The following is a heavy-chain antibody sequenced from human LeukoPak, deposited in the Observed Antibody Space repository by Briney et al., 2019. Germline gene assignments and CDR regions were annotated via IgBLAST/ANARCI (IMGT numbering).Heavy chain of an antibody. Sequence: GSLRLSCAASGFTFSSYSMNWVRQAPGKGLEWVSSISSSSSYIYYADSVKGRFTISRDNAKNSLYLQMNSLRAEDTAVYYCARGPDSSGWYLNYWGQGALVTVSS. CDR3: ARGPDSSGWYLNY. CDR1: GFTFSSYS. D-gene: IGHD6-19*01. J-gene: IGHJ4*02. V-gene: IGHV3-21*01. CDR2: ISSSSSYI.